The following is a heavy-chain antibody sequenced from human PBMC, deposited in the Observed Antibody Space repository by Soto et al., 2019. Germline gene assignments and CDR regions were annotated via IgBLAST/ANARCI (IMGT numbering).Heavy chain of an antibody. CDR2: INPNSGGT. CDR1: GYSFTGYY. Sequence: ASVKVSCKSSGYSFTGYYMHWVRQAPGQGLEWMGWINPNSGGTNYAQKFQGRVTMTRDTSISTAYMELSRLRSDDTAVYYCATDGTRPLSLWGSINTKKNWFDPWGQGTLVTVSS. D-gene: IGHD3-16*01. J-gene: IGHJ5*02. V-gene: IGHV1-2*02. CDR3: ATDGTRPLSLWGSINTKKNWFDP.